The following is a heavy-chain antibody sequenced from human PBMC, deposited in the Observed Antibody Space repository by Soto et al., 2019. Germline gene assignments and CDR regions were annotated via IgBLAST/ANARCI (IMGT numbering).Heavy chain of an antibody. D-gene: IGHD3-3*01. CDR3: AKDWALRFLRGPFDY. J-gene: IGHJ4*02. V-gene: IGHV3-30*18. CDR1: GFTFSSYG. Sequence: LRLSCAASGFTFSSYGMHWVRQAPGKGLEWVAVISYDGSNKYYADSVKGRFTISRDNSKNTLYLQMNSLRAEDTAVYYCAKDWALRFLRGPFDYWGQGTLVTVSS. CDR2: ISYDGSNK.